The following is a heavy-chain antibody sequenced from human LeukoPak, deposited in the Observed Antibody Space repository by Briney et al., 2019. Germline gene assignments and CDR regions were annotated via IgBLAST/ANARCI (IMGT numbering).Heavy chain of an antibody. CDR2: ISSSSSYI. CDR1: GFTFSSYS. V-gene: IGHV3-21*01. CDR3: ARLGAVDQRAY. Sequence: GGSLRLSCAASGFTFSSYSMNWVRQAPGKGLKWVSSISSSSSYIYYADSVKGRFTISRDNAKNSLYLQMNSLRAEDTAVYYCARLGAVDQRAYWGQGTLVTVSS. D-gene: IGHD3/OR15-3a*01. J-gene: IGHJ4*02.